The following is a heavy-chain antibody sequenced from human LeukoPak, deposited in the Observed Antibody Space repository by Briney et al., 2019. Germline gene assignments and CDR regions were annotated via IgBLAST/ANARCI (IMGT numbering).Heavy chain of an antibody. CDR1: GGSISSGDYY. Sequence: SETLSRTCTVSGGSISSGDYYWTWIRQPPGKGLEWIGHISFSGGTYYNPSLRSRVTMSTDTSKNHFSLKLSSVTAADTAVYYCAREAFSGYDRPFDYWGQGTLVTVSS. CDR3: AREAFSGYDRPFDY. CDR2: ISFSGGT. J-gene: IGHJ4*02. V-gene: IGHV4-30-4*01. D-gene: IGHD5-12*01.